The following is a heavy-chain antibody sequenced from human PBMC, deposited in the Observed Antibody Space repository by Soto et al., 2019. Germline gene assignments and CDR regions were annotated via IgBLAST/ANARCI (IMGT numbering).Heavy chain of an antibody. D-gene: IGHD6-19*01. CDR1: GYTFPSYG. CDR3: ARDGFRLGIAVADY. CDR2: ISAYNGNT. V-gene: IGHV1-18*01. Sequence: QVQLVQSGAEVKKPGASVKVSCKASGYTFPSYGSSWVRQAPGQGLEWMGWISAYNGNTNYAQKLQGRVTMTTDTSTSPAYMELRSLRSDDTDVYYCARDGFRLGIAVADYWGQGTLVTVSS. J-gene: IGHJ4*02.